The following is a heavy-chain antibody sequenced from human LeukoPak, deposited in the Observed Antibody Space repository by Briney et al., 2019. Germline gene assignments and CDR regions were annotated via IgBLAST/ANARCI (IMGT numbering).Heavy chain of an antibody. CDR2: IYSGGST. Sequence: GGSLRLSCAASGFTVSSNYMSWVRQAPGKGLEWVSVIYSGGSTYYADSVKGRFTISRDNAKTTLYLQMNSLRAEDTAVYYCARAACSGGNCYYDAFDIWGQGTVVTVSS. D-gene: IGHD2-15*01. J-gene: IGHJ3*02. V-gene: IGHV3-66*01. CDR1: GFTVSSNY. CDR3: ARAACSGGNCYYDAFDI.